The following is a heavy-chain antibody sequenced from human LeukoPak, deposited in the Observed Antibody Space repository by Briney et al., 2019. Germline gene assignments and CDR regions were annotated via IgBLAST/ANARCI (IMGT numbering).Heavy chain of an antibody. CDR3: ARAQYSSGWYGDY. CDR1: GFTFSNYW. CDR2: INQDGSDK. Sequence: GTSLRHSCAASGFTFSNYWMSWVRQAPRKGLEWVSNINQDGSDKYYADSLKGRFTISRDNAKNSLYLQMNSLRADDTAVYYCARAQYSSGWYGDYWGQGTLVTVSS. J-gene: IGHJ4*02. D-gene: IGHD6-19*01. V-gene: IGHV3-7*04.